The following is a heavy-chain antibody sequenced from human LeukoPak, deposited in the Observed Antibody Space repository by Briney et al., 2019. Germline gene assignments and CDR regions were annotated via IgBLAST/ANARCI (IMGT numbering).Heavy chain of an antibody. CDR3: ARDLFPSDGYCSSTRCFDRGYFQH. D-gene: IGHD2-2*01. CDR1: GFTFRSYA. J-gene: IGHJ1*01. CDR2: ITGGGGST. V-gene: IGHV3-23*01. Sequence: GGSLRLSCAASGFTFRSYAMSWVRQAPGEGLEWVSSITGGGGSTYYADSVKGRFTISRDNAKNSLFLQMNSLRAEDTAVYYCARDLFPSDGYCSSTRCFDRGYFQHWGQGTLVTVSS.